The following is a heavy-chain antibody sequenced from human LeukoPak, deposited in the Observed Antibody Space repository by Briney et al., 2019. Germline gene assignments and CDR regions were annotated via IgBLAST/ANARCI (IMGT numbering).Heavy chain of an antibody. CDR1: GYTFTSYD. Sequence: ASVKVSCKASGYTFTSYDINWVRQATGQGLEWMGWMNPNSGNTGYAQKFQGRVTMTRNTSISTAYMELSSLRSEDTAVYYCARAGGVVPAAIPWGQGTLVTVSS. CDR3: ARAGGVVPAAIP. J-gene: IGHJ5*02. CDR2: MNPNSGNT. D-gene: IGHD2-2*02. V-gene: IGHV1-8*01.